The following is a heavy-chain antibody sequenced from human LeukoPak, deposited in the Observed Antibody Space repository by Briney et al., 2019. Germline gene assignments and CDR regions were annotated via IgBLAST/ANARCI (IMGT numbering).Heavy chain of an antibody. CDR1: GFTFSSYA. V-gene: IGHV3-30-3*01. D-gene: IGHD6-19*01. CDR3: ARDQYSSGFDAFDI. J-gene: IGHJ3*02. Sequence: GGSLRLSCAASGFTFSSYAMHWVRQAPGKGLEWVAVISYDGSNKYYADSVKGRFTISRDNSKNTLYLQMNSLRAEDTAVYYCARDQYSSGFDAFDIWGQGTMVTVSS. CDR2: ISYDGSNK.